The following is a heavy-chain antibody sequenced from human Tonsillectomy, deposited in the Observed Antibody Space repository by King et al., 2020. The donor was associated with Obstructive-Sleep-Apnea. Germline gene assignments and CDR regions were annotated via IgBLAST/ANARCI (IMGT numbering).Heavy chain of an antibody. V-gene: IGHV3-7*03. Sequence: VQLVESGGGLVQPGGSLRLSCAASGFTFISYCMIWVRQAPGKGLEWVANIKQDGSENYYLDSVKGRFTISRDNAKNSLYLQMNSLRAEDTAVYYCARGIREAEASLGYWGQGTLVTVSS. CDR2: IKQDGSEN. CDR3: ARGIREAEASLGY. CDR1: GFTFISYC. J-gene: IGHJ4*02. D-gene: IGHD1-26*01.